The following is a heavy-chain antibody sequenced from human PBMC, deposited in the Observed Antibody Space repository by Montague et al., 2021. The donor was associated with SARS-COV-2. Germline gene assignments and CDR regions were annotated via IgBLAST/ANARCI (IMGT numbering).Heavy chain of an antibody. V-gene: IGHV2-70*01. CDR1: GFSLSTSGMC. CDR3: ARSYGTTVVTRAFDY. CDR2: IDWYDDK. J-gene: IGHJ4*02. Sequence: PALVKPTQTLTLTCTFSGFSLSTSGMCVSWIRQPPGKALEWLTLIDWYDDKYSSTSLKTRLTISKDTSKNQVVLTMTNMDPVDTATYYCARSYGTTVVTRAFDYWGKGTLTTVAS. D-gene: IGHD4-23*01.